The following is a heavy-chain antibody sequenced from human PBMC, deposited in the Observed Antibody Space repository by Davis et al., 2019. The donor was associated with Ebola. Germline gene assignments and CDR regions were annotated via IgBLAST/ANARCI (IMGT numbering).Heavy chain of an antibody. CDR3: ARGGENLVVMKYDFWTKGWFDP. Sequence: GESLKISCVASGFTFSNYGMHWVRQAPGKGLEWIAFISYHGRNIPYANSVWGRFTISRDNSKNTLYLQMNSLRAEDTAVYYCARGGENLVVMKYDFWTKGWFDPGAREPWSPSPQ. CDR1: GFTFSNYG. CDR2: ISYHGRNI. J-gene: IGHJ5*02. V-gene: IGHV3-30*03. D-gene: IGHD3-3*01.